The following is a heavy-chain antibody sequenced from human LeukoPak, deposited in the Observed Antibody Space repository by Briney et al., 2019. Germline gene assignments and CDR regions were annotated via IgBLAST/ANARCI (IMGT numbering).Heavy chain of an antibody. Sequence: SETLSLTCTVPDGSISIHYWSWVRQPPGRGLEWIGYIYTSGNTNTNPSLKSRVTISVDTSKKQLSLNLSSVTAADTAVYYCARRALRIGAFDYWGQGVLVTVSS. V-gene: IGHV4-4*09. D-gene: IGHD2/OR15-2a*01. J-gene: IGHJ4*02. CDR2: IYTSGNT. CDR1: DGSISIHY. CDR3: ARRALRIGAFDY.